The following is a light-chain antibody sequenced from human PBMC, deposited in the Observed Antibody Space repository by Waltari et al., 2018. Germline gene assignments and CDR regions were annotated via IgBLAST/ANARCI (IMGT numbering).Light chain of an antibody. CDR2: WSS. CDR1: QSVLYSSDNRHY. J-gene: IGKJ2*01. V-gene: IGKV4-1*01. Sequence: DVVVTQSPDSLAVSLGERATINCKSSQSVLYSSDNRHYLAWYQQKPGQPPKLLIYWSSTRESWVPDRFTGSGSGTDFTLTISSLQAEDVAVYYCQQYYSPLSFTFGQGTKVEIK. CDR3: QQYYSPLSFT.